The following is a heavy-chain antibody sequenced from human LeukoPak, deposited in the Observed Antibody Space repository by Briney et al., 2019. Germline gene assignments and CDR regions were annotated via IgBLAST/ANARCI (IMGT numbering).Heavy chain of an antibody. CDR2: INPNSGGT. J-gene: IGHJ6*03. CDR1: GYTFTGYY. D-gene: IGHD5-18*01. V-gene: IGHV1-2*02. Sequence: GATVKVSCKASGYTFTGYYMHWVRQAPGQGLEWMGWINPNSGGTNYAQKFQGRVTMTRDTSISTAYMELSRLRSDDTAVYYCATDGSGYSYGSSYYMDVWGKGTTVTVSS. CDR3: ATDGSGYSYGSSYYMDV.